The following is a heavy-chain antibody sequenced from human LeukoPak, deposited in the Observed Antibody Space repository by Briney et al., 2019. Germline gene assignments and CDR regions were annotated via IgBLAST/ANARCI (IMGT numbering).Heavy chain of an antibody. CDR1: GGAISSSIYY. V-gene: IGHV4-39*01. CDR3: ARQVSRTAPHFDQ. J-gene: IGHJ4*02. CDR2: IYYSRST. Sequence: SETLSLTCTVSGGAISSSIYYWGWIRHPPGKCLEWIGSIYYSRSTFYNPPLKSRVALSVDTSKNQFSLRLSSVTAADTAIYYCARQVSRTAPHFDQWGQGTLVTVSS.